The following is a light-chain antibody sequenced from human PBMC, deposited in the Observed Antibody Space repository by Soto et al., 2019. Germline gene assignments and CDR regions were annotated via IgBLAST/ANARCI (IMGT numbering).Light chain of an antibody. Sequence: DIQMTQSPSTLSASVGDRVTITCPASQSILSYLAWYQEKPGRAPKLLIYTASSLEDGVPSRFSGSGSGTDFTLTISSLQPDDFATYYCQHHHTQPFTFGRGTQGEI. J-gene: IGKJ4*01. CDR3: QHHHTQPFT. CDR2: TAS. CDR1: QSILSY. V-gene: IGKV1-5*03.